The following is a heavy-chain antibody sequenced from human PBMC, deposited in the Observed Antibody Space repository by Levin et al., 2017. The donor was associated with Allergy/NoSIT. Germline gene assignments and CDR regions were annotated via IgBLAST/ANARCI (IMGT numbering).Heavy chain of an antibody. J-gene: IGHJ4*02. V-gene: IGHV4-39*01. CDR2: IYSSGST. CDR1: GDSISSSSYY. Sequence: TASETLSLTCTVSGDSISSSSYYWGWIRQPPGKGLEWIGSIYSSGSTYYNPSLKSRVTISVDTSKNQFSLKLSSATAADTAVYYCARHIDGRSSDFYYPYYFDFWGQGTLVTVSS. D-gene: IGHD3-10*01. CDR3: ARHIDGRSSDFYYPYYFDF.